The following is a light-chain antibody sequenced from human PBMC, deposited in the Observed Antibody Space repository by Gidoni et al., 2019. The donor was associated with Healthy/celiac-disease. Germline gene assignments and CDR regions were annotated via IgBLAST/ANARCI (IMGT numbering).Light chain of an antibody. J-gene: IGKJ5*01. V-gene: IGKV3-20*01. Sequence: EIVLTQSPGTLSLSPGERATLSCRASQSVRSSYLAWYQQKPGQAPRLLIYGASSRATGIPDRVSGSGSGTDFTLTISRLEPEDFAVYYCQQYGSSPPRITFGQGTRLEIK. CDR3: QQYGSSPPRIT. CDR2: GAS. CDR1: QSVRSSY.